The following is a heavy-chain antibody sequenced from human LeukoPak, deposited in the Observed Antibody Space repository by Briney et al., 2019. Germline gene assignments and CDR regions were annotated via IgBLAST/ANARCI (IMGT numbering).Heavy chain of an antibody. D-gene: IGHD3-22*01. CDR1: GFTFSNYA. CDR3: AKEGGYYYDSSGYYDY. CDR2: ISGSGGST. J-gene: IGHJ4*02. V-gene: IGHV3-23*01. Sequence: GGSLRLSCAASGFTFSNYAMSWVRQAPGKGLEWVSAISGSGGSTYYADSVKGRFTISRDNSKSTLYLQMNSLRAEDTAVYYCAKEGGYYYDSSGYYDYWGQGTLVTVSS.